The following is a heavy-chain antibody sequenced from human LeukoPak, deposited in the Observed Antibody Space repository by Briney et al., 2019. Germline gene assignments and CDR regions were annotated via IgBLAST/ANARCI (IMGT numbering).Heavy chain of an antibody. CDR2: IIPVLGTT. V-gene: IGHV1-69*13. D-gene: IGHD3-10*01. CDR3: ATSEGGYYYYSLDA. CDR1: GGTFSRYA. Sequence: SVKVSCKAPGGTFSRYAISWVRQAPGQGLEWMGGIIPVLGTTNYAQTFQNKVTITADESTSTTYMELSSLTSEDTAVYYCATSEGGYYYYSLDAWGKGTPVTISS. J-gene: IGHJ6*03.